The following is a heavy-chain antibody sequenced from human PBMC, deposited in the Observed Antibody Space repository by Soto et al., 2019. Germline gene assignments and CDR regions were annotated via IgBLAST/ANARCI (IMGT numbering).Heavy chain of an antibody. J-gene: IGHJ6*02. Sequence: SETLSLTCTVSGGSISSGGYYWSWIRQHPGKGLGGIGYIYYSGSTCYNPSLKSRVTISVDTSKNQFSLKLSSVTAAETAVYYCATASGPGAFWSGSPPKYYYYGMDVWAQGTTATVSS. CDR1: GGSISSGGYY. D-gene: IGHD3-3*01. CDR3: ATASGPGAFWSGSPPKYYYYGMDV. V-gene: IGHV4-31*03. CDR2: IYYSGST.